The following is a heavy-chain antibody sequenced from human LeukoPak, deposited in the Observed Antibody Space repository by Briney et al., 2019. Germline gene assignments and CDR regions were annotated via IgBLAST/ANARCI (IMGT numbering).Heavy chain of an antibody. CDR3: AKGGVVVVAAQFDY. Sequence: GGSLRLSCAASGFTFSSYEMNWVRQAPGKGLEWVSYISSSGSTIYYADSVKGRFTISRDNAKNSLYLQMNSLRAEDTAVYYCAKGGVVVVAAQFDYWGQGTLVTVSS. CDR1: GFTFSSYE. CDR2: ISSSGSTI. D-gene: IGHD2-15*01. V-gene: IGHV3-48*03. J-gene: IGHJ4*02.